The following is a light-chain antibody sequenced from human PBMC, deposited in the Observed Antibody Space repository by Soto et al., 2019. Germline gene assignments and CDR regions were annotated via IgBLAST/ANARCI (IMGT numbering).Light chain of an antibody. CDR1: SGDVGHYNY. CDR3: TSYTTSRIWV. CDR2: EVS. J-gene: IGLJ3*02. V-gene: IGLV2-14*01. Sequence: QSALTQPASVSGSHGQTITISCTGSSGDVGHYNYVSWYQQHPGKAPKLMIYEVSNRPSGVSNRFSGSKSGNTASLIISGLQAEDEADYYCTSYTTSRIWVFGGGTKLTVL.